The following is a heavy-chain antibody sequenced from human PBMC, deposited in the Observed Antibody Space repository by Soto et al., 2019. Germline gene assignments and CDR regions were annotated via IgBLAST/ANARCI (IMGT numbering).Heavy chain of an antibody. D-gene: IGHD6-6*01. V-gene: IGHV1-58*01. CDR2: IVVGSGNT. CDR1: GLTFTSSA. J-gene: IGHJ4*02. CDR3: AAVSRSSSNGQMDY. Sequence: QMQLVQSGPEVKKPGTSVKVSCKASGLTFTSSAVQWVRQARGQRLEWIGWIVVGSGNTNYAQKFQERVTITRDMSTSTAYMELSSLRSEDTAVYYCAAVSRSSSNGQMDYWGQGTLVTVSS.